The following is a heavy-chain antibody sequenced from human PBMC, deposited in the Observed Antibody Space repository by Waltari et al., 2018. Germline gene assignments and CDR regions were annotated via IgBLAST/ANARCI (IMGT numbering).Heavy chain of an antibody. J-gene: IGHJ2*01. Sequence: EVQLVESGGGIVQPGGSLRLSCAASGFTFSSYWMHWVRQAPGKGLVWVSRANSDGSIKSYADSVKGRFTISRDNAKSTVYLQMNSLRAEDTAVYYCARINRLRNWYFDLWGRGTLVTVSS. D-gene: IGHD2-21*01. V-gene: IGHV3-74*01. CDR2: ANSDGSIK. CDR1: GFTFSSYW. CDR3: ARINRLRNWYFDL.